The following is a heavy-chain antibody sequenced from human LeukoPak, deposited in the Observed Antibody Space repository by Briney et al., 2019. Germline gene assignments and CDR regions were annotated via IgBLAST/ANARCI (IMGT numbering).Heavy chain of an antibody. D-gene: IGHD1-26*01. V-gene: IGHV1-18*01. CDR1: GYTFTSYG. CDR2: ISAYNGNT. Sequence: ASVKVSYKASGYTFTSYGISWVRQAPGQGLEWMGWISAYNGNTNYAQKLQGRVTMTTDTSTSTAYMELRSLRSEDTAVYYCATMRWELTFDYWGQGTLVTVSS. CDR3: ATMRWELTFDY. J-gene: IGHJ4*02.